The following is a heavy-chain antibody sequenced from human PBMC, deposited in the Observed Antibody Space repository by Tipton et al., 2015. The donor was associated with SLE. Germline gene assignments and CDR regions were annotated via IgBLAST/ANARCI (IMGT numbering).Heavy chain of an antibody. V-gene: IGHV4-38-2*02. CDR1: DYFIVSGYY. J-gene: IGHJ4*02. Sequence: TLSLTCTVSDYFIVSGYYWGWLRQSPGKGLEWIGNIYHSGNTYYNPSLKSRVTISVDTSRNQLSLKLTSVTAADTAVYYCARGSVVADDFWGQGTRVTVSS. D-gene: IGHD2-15*01. CDR3: ARGSVVADDF. CDR2: IYHSGNT.